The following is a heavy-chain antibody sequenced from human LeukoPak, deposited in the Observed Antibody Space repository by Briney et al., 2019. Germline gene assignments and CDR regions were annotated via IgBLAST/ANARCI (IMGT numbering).Heavy chain of an antibody. CDR1: GFTFSSYA. CDR3: AKHLRRWVAGCSFDY. V-gene: IGHV3-23*01. D-gene: IGHD6-19*01. J-gene: IGHJ4*02. Sequence: GGSLRLSCAASGFTFSSYAMSWVRQAPGKGLEWVSAISGSGGSTYYADSVKGRFTISRDNSKNTLYLQMNSLRAEDTAVYYCAKHLRRWVAGCSFDYWGQGTLVTVSS. CDR2: ISGSGGST.